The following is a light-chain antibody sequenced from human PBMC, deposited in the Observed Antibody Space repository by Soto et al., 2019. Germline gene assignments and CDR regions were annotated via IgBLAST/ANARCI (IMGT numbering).Light chain of an antibody. V-gene: IGLV2-11*01. Sequence: QSALTQPRSVSGSPGQSVTISCTGTSSDVGGYNYVSWYQQHPGKAPKVMIYDVSERPSGVPDRFSGSKSGNTASLTISGLQAEDEPDYYCCSYAGSPKDVLGTGTKVTVL. J-gene: IGLJ1*01. CDR1: SSDVGGYNY. CDR2: DVS. CDR3: CSYAGSPKDV.